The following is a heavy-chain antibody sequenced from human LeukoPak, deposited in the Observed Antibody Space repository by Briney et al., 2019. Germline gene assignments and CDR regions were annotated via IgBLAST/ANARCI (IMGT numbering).Heavy chain of an antibody. CDR3: ARDFSGGSYGTTVTFDY. CDR2: ISAYNGNT. CDR1: GYTFTSYG. V-gene: IGHV1-18*01. D-gene: IGHD1-26*01. J-gene: IGHJ4*02. Sequence: GASVKVSCKASGYTFTSYGISWVRQAPGQGLEWMGWISAYNGNTNYAQKLQGRVTMTTDTSTSTAYMELRSLRSDDTAVYYCARDFSGGSYGTTVTFDYWGQGTLVTVSS.